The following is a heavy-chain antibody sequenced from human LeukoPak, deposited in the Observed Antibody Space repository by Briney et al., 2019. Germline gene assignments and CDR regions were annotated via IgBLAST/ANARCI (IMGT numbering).Heavy chain of an antibody. CDR1: GFTFSSYA. Sequence: GRSLRLSCAASGFTFSSYAMHWVRQAPGKGLEWVAVISYDGSNKYYADSVQGRFTISRDNSKNTLYLQMNSLRAEDTAVYYCARESSSWYTHWGQGTLVTVSS. CDR2: ISYDGSNK. J-gene: IGHJ4*02. D-gene: IGHD6-13*01. CDR3: ARESSSWYTH. V-gene: IGHV3-30*14.